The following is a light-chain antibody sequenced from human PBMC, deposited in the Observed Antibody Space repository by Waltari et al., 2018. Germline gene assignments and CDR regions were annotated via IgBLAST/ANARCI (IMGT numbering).Light chain of an antibody. CDR1: KIGSKN. V-gene: IGLV3-21*02. J-gene: IGLJ1*01. Sequence: SYVLTQPPSVSVAPGQTARITCDGNKIGSKNVHWYQQKPGQAPVLVVYEDGDRPQGISEGFSGANSGNTATLTISRVDAGDEADDYCQVWDSGSDHYVFGTVTKVTVL. CDR3: QVWDSGSDHYV. CDR2: EDG.